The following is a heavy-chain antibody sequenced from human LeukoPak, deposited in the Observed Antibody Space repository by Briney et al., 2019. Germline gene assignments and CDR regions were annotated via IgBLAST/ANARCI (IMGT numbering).Heavy chain of an antibody. CDR3: ARHPYDSRGYVT. D-gene: IGHD3-22*01. CDR2: IKGDGSEK. J-gene: IGHJ5*02. CDR1: GFTFNDHG. Sequence: GGSLRLSCAASGFTFNDHGMNWVRQAPGKGLEWVANIKGDGSEKYYVDSVKGRFTISRDNAKNSLHLQMNSLRAEDTAVYYCARHPYDSRGYVTWGQGILVTVSS. V-gene: IGHV3-7*01.